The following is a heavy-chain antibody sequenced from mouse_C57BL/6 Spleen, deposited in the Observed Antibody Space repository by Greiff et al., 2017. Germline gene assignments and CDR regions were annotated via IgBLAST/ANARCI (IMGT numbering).Heavy chain of an antibody. CDR3: ARYGLRQDYFDY. V-gene: IGHV1-26*01. CDR1: GYTFTDYY. CDR2: INPNNGGT. J-gene: IGHJ2*01. D-gene: IGHD2-4*01. Sequence: VQLQQSGPELVKPGASVKISCKASGYTFTDYYMNWVKQSHGKSLEWIGDINPNNGGTSYNQKFKGKATLTVDKSSSTAYMELRSLTSEDSAVYYCARYGLRQDYFDYWGQGTTLTVSS.